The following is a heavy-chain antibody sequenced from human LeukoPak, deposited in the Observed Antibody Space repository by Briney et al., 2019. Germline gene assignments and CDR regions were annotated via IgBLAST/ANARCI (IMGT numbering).Heavy chain of an antibody. V-gene: IGHV1-2*02. J-gene: IGHJ4*02. CDR1: GYTFTGYY. CDR2: INPNSGGT. D-gene: IGHD1-26*01. Sequence: ASVKVSCKASGYTFTGYYMHWVRQAPGQGLEWMGWINPNSGGTNYAQKFQGRVTMTRDTSISTAYMELSRLRSDDTAVYYCAREIGGSSYRGFDYWGQGTLVTVSS. CDR3: AREIGGSSYRGFDY.